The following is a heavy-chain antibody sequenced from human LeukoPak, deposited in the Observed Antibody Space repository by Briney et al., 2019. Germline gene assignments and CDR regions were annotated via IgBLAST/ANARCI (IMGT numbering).Heavy chain of an antibody. D-gene: IGHD1-26*01. CDR1: GGSFSGYY. V-gene: IGHV4-34*01. CDR2: INHSGST. J-gene: IGHJ4*02. CDR3: ARIAGRSDVPANYFDY. Sequence: SETLSLTCAVYGGSFSGYYWSWIRQPPGKGLEWIGEINHSGSTNYNPSLKSRVTISVDTSKNQFSLKLSSVTAADTAVYYCARIAGRSDVPANYFDYWGQGTLVTVSS.